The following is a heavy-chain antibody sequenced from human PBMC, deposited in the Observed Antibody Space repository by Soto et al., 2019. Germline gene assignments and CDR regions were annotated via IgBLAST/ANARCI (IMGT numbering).Heavy chain of an antibody. CDR1: GYTFTSYG. D-gene: IGHD3-3*01. Sequence: QVQLVQSGAEVKKPGASVKVSCKASGYTFTSYGISWVRQAPGQGLEWMGWISAYNGNTNYAQKLQGRVNMTTDTSTSTAYMELRSLRSDDTAVYYCARDPTPRFLEWLFHYYYMDVWGKGTTVTVSS. CDR3: ARDPTPRFLEWLFHYYYMDV. CDR2: ISAYNGNT. V-gene: IGHV1-18*01. J-gene: IGHJ6*03.